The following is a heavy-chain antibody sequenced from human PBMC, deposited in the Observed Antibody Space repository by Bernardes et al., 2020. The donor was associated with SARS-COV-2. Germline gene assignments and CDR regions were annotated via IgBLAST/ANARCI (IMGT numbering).Heavy chain of an antibody. V-gene: IGHV3-7*01. D-gene: IGHD5-18*01. CDR3: AKVGYRYGY. J-gene: IGHJ4*02. Sequence: GGSLRLSCAASGFTFSSYWMSWVRQAPGKGLEWVANIKEDGSEKNYVDSVKGRFSISRDNAKNSLYLQMNSLRAEDTAVYYCAKVGYRYGYWGQGTLVTVSS. CDR2: IKEDGSEK. CDR1: GFTFSSYW.